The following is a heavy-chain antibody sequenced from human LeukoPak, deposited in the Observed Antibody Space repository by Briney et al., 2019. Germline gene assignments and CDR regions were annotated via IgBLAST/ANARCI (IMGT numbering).Heavy chain of an antibody. CDR3: ARHGDYDSSGYYYDY. CDR2: INHSGST. Sequence: PSETLTLTCAVYGGSFSGYYWSWIRQPPGKGLEWIGEINHSGSTNYNPSPKSRVTISVDTSKNQFSLRLSSVTAEDTAVYYCARHGDYDSSGYYYDYWGQGTLVTVSS. D-gene: IGHD3-22*01. J-gene: IGHJ4*02. CDR1: GGSFSGYY. V-gene: IGHV4-34*01.